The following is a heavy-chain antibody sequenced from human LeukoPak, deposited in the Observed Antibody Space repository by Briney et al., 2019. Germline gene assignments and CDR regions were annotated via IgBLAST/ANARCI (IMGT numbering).Heavy chain of an antibody. CDR3: ARTGLTYLTTVTTWFDY. J-gene: IGHJ4*02. Sequence: GGSLRLSCAASGFTLSNYAMSWVRQAPGKGLEWVSAINDSGGSTYYADSVKGRFTISRDNSKNTLYLQMNSLRAEDTAVYYCARTGLTYLTTVTTWFDYWGQGTLVTVSS. CDR2: INDSGGST. V-gene: IGHV3-23*01. D-gene: IGHD4-17*01. CDR1: GFTLSNYA.